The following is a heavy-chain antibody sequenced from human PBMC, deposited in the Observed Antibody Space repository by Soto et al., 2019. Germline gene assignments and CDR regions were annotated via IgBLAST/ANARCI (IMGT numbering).Heavy chain of an antibody. CDR3: AKGGRLRLGEAFDY. D-gene: IGHD3-16*01. J-gene: IGHJ4*02. CDR1: GFTFSSYG. Sequence: GGSLRLSCAASGFTFSSYGMHWVRHAPGKGLEWVAVISYDGSNKYYADSVKGRFTISRDNSKNTLYLQMNSLRAEDTAVYYCAKGGRLRLGEAFDYWGQGTLVTVSS. V-gene: IGHV3-30*18. CDR2: ISYDGSNK.